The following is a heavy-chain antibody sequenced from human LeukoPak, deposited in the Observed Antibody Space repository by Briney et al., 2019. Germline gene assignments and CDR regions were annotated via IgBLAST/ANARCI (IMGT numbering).Heavy chain of an antibody. Sequence: PGGSLRLSCAASGFTFSSYAMHWVRQAPGKGLEWVAVISYDGSNKYYADSVKGRFTISRDNSKNTLYLQMNSLRAEDTAVYYCARSPELVSDYWGQGTLSPSPQ. CDR2: ISYDGSNK. J-gene: IGHJ4*02. V-gene: IGHV3-30-3*01. CDR1: GFTFSSYA. D-gene: IGHD6-6*01. CDR3: ARSPELVSDY.